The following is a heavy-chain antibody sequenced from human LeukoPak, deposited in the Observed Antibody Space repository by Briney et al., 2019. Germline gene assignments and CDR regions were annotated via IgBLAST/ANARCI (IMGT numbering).Heavy chain of an antibody. J-gene: IGHJ5*02. CDR2: ITGDGSTP. CDR1: GFIFSNYA. V-gene: IGHV3-64*01. CDR3: ARVGFSGYDS. D-gene: IGHD5-12*01. Sequence: GGSLRLSCATSGFIFSNYAMNWVRQAPGKGLEYVSAITGDGSTPYYANSVKGRFTISRDNSRNTLYLQMGSLRSEDMAVYYCARVGFSGYDSWGQGTLVTVSS.